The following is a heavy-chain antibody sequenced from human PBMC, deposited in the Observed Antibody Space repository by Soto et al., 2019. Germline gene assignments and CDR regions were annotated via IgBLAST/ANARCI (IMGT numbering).Heavy chain of an antibody. V-gene: IGHV3-7*01. CDR3: VRGGSSGWHFDS. CDR2: IRQDGSQK. D-gene: IGHD6-19*01. CDR1: GFTFSTYW. J-gene: IGHJ4*02. Sequence: EVQLVESGGGLVQPGGSLRLSCEASGFTFSTYWMSWVRQAPGKGLEWVANIRQDGSQKYLVDSVKGRFTISRDNAKNSLHLQMNSLRAEDSAVYYCVRGGSSGWHFDSWGQGTLVTVSS.